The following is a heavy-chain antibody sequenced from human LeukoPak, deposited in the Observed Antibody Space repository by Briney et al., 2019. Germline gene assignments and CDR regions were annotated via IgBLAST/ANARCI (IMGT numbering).Heavy chain of an antibody. V-gene: IGHV3-30*02. CDR3: ARDSDLTYYDILTGYLGTFDY. CDR2: IRYNGNNQ. J-gene: IGHJ4*02. CDR1: GFTFNNYG. D-gene: IGHD3-9*01. Sequence: AGGSLRLSCAASGFTFNNYGMHWVRQAPGKGLEWVAFIRYNGNNQYYADSVKGRFTISRDNSKNTLYLQMNSLRAEDTAVYYCARDSDLTYYDILTGYLGTFDYWGQGTLVTVSS.